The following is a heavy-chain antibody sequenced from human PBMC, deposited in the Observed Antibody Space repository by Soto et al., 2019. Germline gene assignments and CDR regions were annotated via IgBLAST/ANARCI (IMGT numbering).Heavy chain of an antibody. D-gene: IGHD3-3*01. Sequence: ASVKVSCKASGYGFAGYLLHWVRQAPGQGLEWMGWINTDSGDTKYARKFQGRVTMTRDTSTSTGYMELSSLRSDDTAVYHCTRGTGFWSGYYRYYGMDVWGQGTTVTVSS. CDR3: TRGTGFWSGYYRYYGMDV. J-gene: IGHJ6*02. CDR1: GYGFAGYL. CDR2: INTDSGDT. V-gene: IGHV1-2*02.